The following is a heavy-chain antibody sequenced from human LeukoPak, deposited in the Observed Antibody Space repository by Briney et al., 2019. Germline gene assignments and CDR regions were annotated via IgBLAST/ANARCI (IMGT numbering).Heavy chain of an antibody. CDR1: GFTFSSCA. D-gene: IGHD3-3*01. V-gene: IGHV3-23*01. CDR2: ISGSGGTT. J-gene: IGHJ5*02. Sequence: PGGSLRLSCAASGFTFSSCAMSWVRQAPGKGLEWVSGISGSGGTTYYADSVKGRFTISRDNSKNTLYLQMNSLRAEDTAIYYCAKDFGVVIAHNWVDPWGRGTLVTVSS. CDR3: AKDFGVVIAHNWVDP.